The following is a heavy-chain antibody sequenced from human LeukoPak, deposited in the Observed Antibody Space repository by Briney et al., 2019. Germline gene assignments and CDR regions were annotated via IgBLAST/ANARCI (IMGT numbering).Heavy chain of an antibody. CDR1: GFTFRSYW. CDR2: IKQDGSEK. J-gene: IGHJ6*02. CDR3: ARVMRGVVVTAIYYYYGMDV. D-gene: IGHD2-21*02. Sequence: GGSLRLSCAASGFTFRSYWMSWVRQAPGKGLEWVANIKQDGSEKYYVDSVKGRFTISRDNAKNSLYLQMNSLRAEDTAVYYCARVMRGVVVTAIYYYYGMDVWGQGTTVTVSS. V-gene: IGHV3-7*01.